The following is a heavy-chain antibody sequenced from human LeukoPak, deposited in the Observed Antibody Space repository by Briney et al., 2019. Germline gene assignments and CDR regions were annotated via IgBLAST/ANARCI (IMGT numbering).Heavy chain of an antibody. Sequence: SETLPLTCIVSGGSISSSSYYWGWIRQPPGKGLEWIGSIYNSGNTYYNPSLKSRVTISVDTSKNQFSLKLSSVTAADTAVYYCARERYYYDSSSEGNYWGQGTLVTVSS. CDR2: IYNSGNT. CDR3: ARERYYYDSSSEGNY. CDR1: GGSISSSSYY. J-gene: IGHJ4*02. D-gene: IGHD3-22*01. V-gene: IGHV4-39*01.